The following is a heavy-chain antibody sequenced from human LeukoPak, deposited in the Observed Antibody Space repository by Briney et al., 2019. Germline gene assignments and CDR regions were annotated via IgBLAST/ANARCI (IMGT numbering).Heavy chain of an antibody. CDR2: VSAYNGNT. Sequence: ASVKVSCKASGYTFTSYGISWGRQAPGQGVEWMGWVSAYNGNTNYAQKLQGRVTMTTDTSTSTAYMELRSLRSDDTVVYYCARDYCSSTSCYNVDYWGQGTLVTVSS. CDR1: GYTFTSYG. V-gene: IGHV1-18*01. D-gene: IGHD2-2*02. J-gene: IGHJ4*02. CDR3: ARDYCSSTSCYNVDY.